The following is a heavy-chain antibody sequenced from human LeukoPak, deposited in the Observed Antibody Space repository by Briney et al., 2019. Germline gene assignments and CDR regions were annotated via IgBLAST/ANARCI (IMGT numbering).Heavy chain of an antibody. J-gene: IGHJ6*02. Sequence: ASVKVSCKASGYTFTSYYMHWVRQAPGQGLEWMGIINPSGGSTSYAQKFQGRVTMTRDTSTSTVYMELSSLRSEDTAVYYCARDRPNRDGYNRPYYHYYGMDVWGQVTTV. D-gene: IGHD5-24*01. V-gene: IGHV1-46*01. CDR1: GYTFTSYY. CDR3: ARDRPNRDGYNRPYYHYYGMDV. CDR2: INPSGGST.